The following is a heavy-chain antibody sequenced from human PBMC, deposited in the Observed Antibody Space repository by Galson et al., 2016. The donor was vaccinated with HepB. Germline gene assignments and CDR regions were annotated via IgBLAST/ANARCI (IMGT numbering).Heavy chain of an antibody. V-gene: IGHV5-51*03. Sequence: QSGAEVKKPGESLKISCKGSGYSFASYWIAWVRQMPGEGLEWMGIIHPGDSNTRYSPSFLGQVTFSADRSSSTAYLQWSSVKASDTAMYYCARLGDPNYNPQMPTIESPYCDYWGQGTLVTVSS. D-gene: IGHD5-24*01. CDR2: IHPGDSNT. CDR1: GYSFASYW. J-gene: IGHJ4*02. CDR3: ARLGDPNYNPQMPTIESPYCDY.